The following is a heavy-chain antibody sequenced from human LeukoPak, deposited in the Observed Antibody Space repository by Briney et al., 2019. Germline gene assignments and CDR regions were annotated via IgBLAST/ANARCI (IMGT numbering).Heavy chain of an antibody. CDR2: IYPGGSDP. D-gene: IGHD2-15*01. Sequence: GESLKISCKGSGYSFTNYWIGWVRQMPGKGLEWMGIIYPGGSDPRYSPSFQGQVTISADKSISTAYLQWSSLKASDTAMYYCARHVREDTRFLDYWGPGTLVTVSS. CDR3: ARHVREDTRFLDY. V-gene: IGHV5-51*01. CDR1: GYSFTNYW. J-gene: IGHJ4*02.